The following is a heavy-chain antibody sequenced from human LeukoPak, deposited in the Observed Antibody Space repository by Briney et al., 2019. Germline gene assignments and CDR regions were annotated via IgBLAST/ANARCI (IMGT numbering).Heavy chain of an antibody. J-gene: IGHJ6*02. Sequence: GGSLRLSCAASGFTFSDYYMSWIRQAPGKGLEWVGFIRSKAYGGTTEYAASVKGRFTISRDDSKSIAYLQMNSLKTEDTAVYYCTRGENNWNDAVSDYYYGMDVWGQGTTVTVSS. CDR3: TRGENNWNDAVSDYYYGMDV. CDR1: GFTFSDYY. V-gene: IGHV3-49*03. D-gene: IGHD1-1*01. CDR2: IRSKAYGGTT.